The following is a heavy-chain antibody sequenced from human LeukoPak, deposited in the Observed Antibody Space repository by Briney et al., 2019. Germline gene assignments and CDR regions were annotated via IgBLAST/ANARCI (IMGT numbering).Heavy chain of an antibody. CDR3: ARGVFGEPENFDY. D-gene: IGHD3-10*02. Sequence: ASVKVSCKASGYTFTSYGISWVRQAHGQGLEWMGWVSPYNGNTNYAEKLQGRVTMTTDTSTSTAYMELRSLRSDDTAVYYCARGVFGEPENFDYWGQGTLVTVSS. CDR2: VSPYNGNT. J-gene: IGHJ4*02. CDR1: GYTFTSYG. V-gene: IGHV1-18*01.